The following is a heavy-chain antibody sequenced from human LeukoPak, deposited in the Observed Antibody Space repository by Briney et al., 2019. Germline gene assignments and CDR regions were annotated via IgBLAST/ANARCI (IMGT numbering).Heavy chain of an antibody. CDR3: ARHNLELVPAAENWFDP. D-gene: IGHD2-2*01. Sequence: GASVKVSCKASGYTFTGYYMHWVRQAPGQGLEWMGWINPNSGGTNYAQKFQGRVTMTRDTSISTAYMELSRLRSDDTAVYYCARHNLELVPAAENWFDPWGQGTLVTVSS. V-gene: IGHV1-2*02. CDR2: INPNSGGT. J-gene: IGHJ5*02. CDR1: GYTFTGYY.